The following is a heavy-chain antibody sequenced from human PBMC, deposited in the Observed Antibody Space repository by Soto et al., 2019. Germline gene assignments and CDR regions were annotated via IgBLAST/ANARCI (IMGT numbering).Heavy chain of an antibody. CDR1: GYSFTNYD. V-gene: IGHV1-8*01. D-gene: IGHD2-15*01. J-gene: IGHJ5*02. CDR3: ARGPGYCSTGTCYNSWFDP. Sequence: QVQLVQSGAEVKKPGASVKVSCKASGYSFTNYDINWVRQATGQGLEWMGWMNPNGGNTAYAQRFQGRVSMTRNTSITTAYMELSGLTSEDTAVYYCARGPGYCSTGTCYNSWFDPWGQGTLVTVSS. CDR2: MNPNGGNT.